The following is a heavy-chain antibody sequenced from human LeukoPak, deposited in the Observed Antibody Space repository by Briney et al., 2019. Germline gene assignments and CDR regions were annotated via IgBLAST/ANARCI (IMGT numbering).Heavy chain of an antibody. J-gene: IGHJ6*02. V-gene: IGHV3-33*01. CDR2: IWYDGSNK. Sequence: PGRSLRLSCAASGFTFSSYGMHWVRQAPGKGLEWVAVIWYDGSNKYYADSVKGRFTISRDSSKNTLYLQMNSLRAEDTAVYYCARNLLLWPHYYYYGMDVWGQGTTVTVSS. CDR3: ARNLLLWPHYYYYGMDV. CDR1: GFTFSSYG. D-gene: IGHD2-2*01.